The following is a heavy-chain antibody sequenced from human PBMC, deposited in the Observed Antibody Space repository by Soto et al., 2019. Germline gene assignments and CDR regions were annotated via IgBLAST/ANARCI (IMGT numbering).Heavy chain of an antibody. Sequence: GGSLRLSCAASGFTFSSYGMHWVRQAPGKGLEWVAVIWYDGSNKYYADSVKGRFTISRDNSKNTLYLQMNSLRAEDTAVYYCARERMVRGVIGLYYYRMDVWGQGTTVTVSS. CDR2: IWYDGSNK. D-gene: IGHD3-10*01. J-gene: IGHJ6*02. CDR3: ARERMVRGVIGLYYYRMDV. V-gene: IGHV3-33*01. CDR1: GFTFSSYG.